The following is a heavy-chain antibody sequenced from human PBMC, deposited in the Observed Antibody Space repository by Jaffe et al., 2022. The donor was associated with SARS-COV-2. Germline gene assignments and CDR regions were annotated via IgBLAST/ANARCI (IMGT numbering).Heavy chain of an antibody. D-gene: IGHD2-15*01. CDR3: ARSPRRYCSGGPCYSEVDF. J-gene: IGHJ4*02. V-gene: IGHV4-59*01. CDR2: VYYSGIT. Sequence: QVQLQESGPGLVKPSETLSLTCTVSGGSISSYFWSWIRQPPGKGLQWIGYVYYSGITKYNPSLKSRVTISVDTSKKQFSLKLSSVTAADTAVYYCARSPRRYCSGGPCYSEVDFWGQGTLVTVSS. CDR1: GGSISSYF.